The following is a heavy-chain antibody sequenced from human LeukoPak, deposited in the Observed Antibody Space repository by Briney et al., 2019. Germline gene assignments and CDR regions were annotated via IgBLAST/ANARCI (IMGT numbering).Heavy chain of an antibody. Sequence: ASVKVSCKASGGTFSSYAISWVRQAPGQGLEWMGGIIPIFGPANYAQKFQGRVTITTDESTNTAYMELSSLRSEDTAVYYCARVLGAFGESLSTRNYYYMDVWGKGTTVTVSS. D-gene: IGHD3-10*01. CDR3: ARVLGAFGESLSTRNYYYMDV. CDR2: IIPIFGPA. V-gene: IGHV1-69*05. J-gene: IGHJ6*03. CDR1: GGTFSSYA.